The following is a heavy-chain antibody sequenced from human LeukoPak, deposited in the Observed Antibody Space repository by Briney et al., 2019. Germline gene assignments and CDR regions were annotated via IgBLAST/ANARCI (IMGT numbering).Heavy chain of an antibody. D-gene: IGHD5-12*01. Sequence: GALRLSCAASGFTVSSNYMSWVRQAPGKGLEWVSVIYSGGSTYYADSVKGRFTIPRDNSKNTLYLQMNSLRAEDTAVYYCARIRGYSGYDYDYWGQGTLVTVSS. J-gene: IGHJ4*02. CDR1: GFTVSSNY. V-gene: IGHV3-66*01. CDR2: IYSGGST. CDR3: ARIRGYSGYDYDY.